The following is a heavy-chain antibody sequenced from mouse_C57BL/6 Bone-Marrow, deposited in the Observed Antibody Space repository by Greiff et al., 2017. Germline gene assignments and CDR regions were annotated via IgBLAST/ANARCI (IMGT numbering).Heavy chain of an antibody. V-gene: IGHV1-39*01. CDR3: ARISGSSSFYAMDY. D-gene: IGHD1-1*01. Sequence: EVQGVESGPELVKPGASVKISCKASGYSFTDYNMNWVKQSNGKSLEWIGVINPNYGTTSYNQKFKGKATLTVDQSSSTAYMQLNSLTSEDSAVYYCARISGSSSFYAMDYWGQGTSVTVSS. J-gene: IGHJ4*01. CDR1: GYSFTDYN. CDR2: INPNYGTT.